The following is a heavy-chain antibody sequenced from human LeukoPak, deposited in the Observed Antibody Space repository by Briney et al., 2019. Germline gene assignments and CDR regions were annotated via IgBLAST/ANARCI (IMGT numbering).Heavy chain of an antibody. Sequence: GGSLRLSCAASGFTFSSYWMHWVRQAPGKELVWVSRINSDGSSTSYADSVKGRFTISRDNAKNTLYLQMNSLRAEDTAVYYCARDHGGTGIALDYWGQGTLVTVSS. V-gene: IGHV3-74*01. CDR2: INSDGSST. J-gene: IGHJ4*02. CDR3: ARDHGGTGIALDY. D-gene: IGHD3-16*01. CDR1: GFTFSSYW.